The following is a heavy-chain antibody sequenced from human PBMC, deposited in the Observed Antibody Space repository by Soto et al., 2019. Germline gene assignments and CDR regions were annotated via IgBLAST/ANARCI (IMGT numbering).Heavy chain of an antibody. CDR2: MIPISGTA. CDR3: AISKGSSTSLEIYYYSYYGMHV. J-gene: IGHJ6*02. Sequence: QVQLVQSGAEVKKPGSSVKVSCKASGGTFSSYAISWVRQAPGQGLEWVGGMIPISGTANYAQKFQGRVTLTADESTRTAYMELSSLRSEDTAVYYSAISKGSSTSLEIYYYSYYGMHVWGQGTTVTVSS. CDR1: GGTFSSYA. V-gene: IGHV1-69*01. D-gene: IGHD2-2*01.